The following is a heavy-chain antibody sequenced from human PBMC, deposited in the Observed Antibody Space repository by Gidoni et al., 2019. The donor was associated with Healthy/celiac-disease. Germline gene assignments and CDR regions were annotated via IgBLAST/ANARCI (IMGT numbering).Heavy chain of an antibody. V-gene: IGHV4-59*01. Sequence: QVQLQESGPGLVKPSETLSLTCTVPGGSISSYYWSWIRQPPGKGLEWIGYIYSSGSTNYNPSLKSRVTISVDTSKNQFSLKLSSVTAADTAVYYCARAFYGPANYYYMDVWGKGTTVTVSS. CDR3: ARAFYGPANYYYMDV. CDR1: GGSISSYY. J-gene: IGHJ6*03. CDR2: IYSSGST. D-gene: IGHD2-2*01.